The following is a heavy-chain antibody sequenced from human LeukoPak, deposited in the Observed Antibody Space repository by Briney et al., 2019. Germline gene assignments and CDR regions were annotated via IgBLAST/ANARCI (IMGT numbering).Heavy chain of an antibody. V-gene: IGHV3-53*01. J-gene: IGHJ4*02. Sequence: PGGSLRLSCAASGFTVSSNYMSWVRQAPGKGLEWVSVMYSGGSTYYADSVKGRFTISRDNSKNTLYLQMNSLRAEDTAVYYCARDLSSSHFDYWGQGTLVTVSS. CDR3: ARDLSSSHFDY. CDR2: MYSGGST. D-gene: IGHD6-13*01. CDR1: GFTVSSNY.